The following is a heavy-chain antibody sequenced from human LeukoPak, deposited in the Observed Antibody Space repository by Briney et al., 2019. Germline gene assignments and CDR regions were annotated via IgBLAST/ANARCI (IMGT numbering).Heavy chain of an antibody. V-gene: IGHV1-2*02. Sequence: ASVKVSCKASGYSFTGYYLHWVRQAPGQGLEWMGGINGKSGGTNYAQKFQGRVTMTRDTSINTAYLELSRLTSDDTAVYYCARGGDVPMAGPLFPVDYWGQGALVTVSS. J-gene: IGHJ4*02. CDR1: GYSFTGYY. D-gene: IGHD6-19*01. CDR2: INGKSGGT. CDR3: ARGGDVPMAGPLFPVDY.